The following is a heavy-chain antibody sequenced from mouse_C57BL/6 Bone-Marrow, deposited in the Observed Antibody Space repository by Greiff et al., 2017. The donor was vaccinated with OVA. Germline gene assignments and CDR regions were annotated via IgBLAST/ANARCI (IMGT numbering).Heavy chain of an antibody. CDR2: INPYNGGT. Sequence: SGPVLVKPGASVKMSCKASGYTFTDYYMNWVKQSHGKSLEWIGVINPYNGGTSYNQKFKGKATLTVDKSSSTAYMELNSLTSEDSAVYYCARGGDYEAMDYWGQGTSVTVSS. V-gene: IGHV1-19*01. CDR3: ARGGDYEAMDY. CDR1: GYTFTDYY. J-gene: IGHJ4*01.